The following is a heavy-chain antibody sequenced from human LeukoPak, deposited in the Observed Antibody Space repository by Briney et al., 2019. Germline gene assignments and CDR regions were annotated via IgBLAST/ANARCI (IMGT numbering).Heavy chain of an antibody. CDR1: GFTFSSYG. CDR2: ISYHGSNK. J-gene: IGHJ6*02. CDR3: ARDGGICSSTSCYGGYYYYYYGMDV. Sequence: GGSLRLSCAASGFTFSSYGMHWVRQAPGKGLEWVALISYHGSNKYYADSVKGRFTISRDNAKNSLYLQMNSLRAEDTAVYYCARDGGICSSTSCYGGYYYYYYGMDVWGQGTTVTVSS. D-gene: IGHD2-2*01. V-gene: IGHV3-33*01.